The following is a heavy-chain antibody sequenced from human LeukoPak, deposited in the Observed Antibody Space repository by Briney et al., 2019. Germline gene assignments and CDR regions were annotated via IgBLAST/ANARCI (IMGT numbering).Heavy chain of an antibody. CDR2: ISDSGGRT. CDR1: GITLSNYG. D-gene: IGHD3-22*01. Sequence: GGSLRLSCAVSGITLSNYGMSWVRQAPGKGLEWVAGISDSGGRTNYADSVKGRFTIPRDNPRNTLYLQMNSLRAEDTAVYFCAKRGVVIRVILVGFHKEAYYFDSWGQGALVTVSS. V-gene: IGHV3-23*01. CDR3: AKRGVVIRVILVGFHKEAYYFDS. J-gene: IGHJ4*02.